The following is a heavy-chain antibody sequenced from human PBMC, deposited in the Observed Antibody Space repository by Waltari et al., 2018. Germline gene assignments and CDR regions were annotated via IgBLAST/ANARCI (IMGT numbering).Heavy chain of an antibody. D-gene: IGHD3-22*01. J-gene: IGHJ4*02. CDR1: GFTFSSYA. V-gene: IGHV3-23*01. Sequence: EVQLLESGGGLVQPGGSLRLSCAASGFTFSSYAMRWVREAPGKGLEWVSAISGSGGSTYYADSVKGRFTISRDNSKNTLYLQMNSLRAEDTAVYYCAKASDSSDGDFDYWGQGTLVTVSS. CDR2: ISGSGGST. CDR3: AKASDSSDGDFDY.